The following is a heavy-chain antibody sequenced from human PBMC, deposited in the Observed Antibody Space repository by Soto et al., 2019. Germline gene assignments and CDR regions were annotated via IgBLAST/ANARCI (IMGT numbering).Heavy chain of an antibody. CDR1: GFTFSSYG. CDR3: AKDRLNYSNYFDY. D-gene: IGHD4-4*01. CDR2: ISSDGSDK. J-gene: IGHJ4*02. Sequence: QVQLVESGGGVVQPGRSLRLSCAASGFTFSSYGMHWVRQAPGKGLEWVAVISSDGSDKYFADSVKGRFTISRDNSKNTLYLQMNSLRAEDTAVYYCAKDRLNYSNYFDYWGQGTLVTVSS. V-gene: IGHV3-30*18.